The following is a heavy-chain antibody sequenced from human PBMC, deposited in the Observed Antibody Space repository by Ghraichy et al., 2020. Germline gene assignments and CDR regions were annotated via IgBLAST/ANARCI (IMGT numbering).Heavy chain of an antibody. V-gene: IGHV4-34*01. CDR1: GGSFSGYY. CDR3: ARRGQPPRHITMVRGAAFFNY. D-gene: IGHD3-10*01. Sequence: SETLSLTCAVYGGSFSGYYWSWIRQPPGKGLEWIGEINHSGSTNYNPSLKSRVTISVDTSKNQFSLKLSSVTAADTAVYYCARRGQPPRHITMVRGAAFFNYWGQGTLVTVSS. J-gene: IGHJ4*02. CDR2: INHSGST.